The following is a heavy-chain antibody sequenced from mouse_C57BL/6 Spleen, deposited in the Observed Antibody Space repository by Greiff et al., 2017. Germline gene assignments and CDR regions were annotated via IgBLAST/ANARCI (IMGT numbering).Heavy chain of an antibody. V-gene: IGHV6-6*01. D-gene: IGHD2-4*01. J-gene: IGHJ3*01. Sequence: EVKLMESGGGLVQPGGSMKLSCAASGFTFSDAWMDWVRQSPEKGLEWVAEIRNKANNHATYYAESVKGRFTISRDDSKSSVYLQMNSLRAEDTGIYYCTSIYYDYDDGFAYWGQGTLVTVSA. CDR3: TSIYYDYDDGFAY. CDR1: GFTFSDAW. CDR2: IRNKANNHAT.